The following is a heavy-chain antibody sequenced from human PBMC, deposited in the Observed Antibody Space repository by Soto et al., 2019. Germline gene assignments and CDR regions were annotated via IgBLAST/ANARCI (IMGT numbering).Heavy chain of an antibody. CDR1: GGSISSAAYY. Sequence: QVQLQESGPGLVKPSQTLSLTCTVSGGSISSAAYYWSWIRQHPGKGLEWIGYISHSGSTYYTPSLKSRVIISADTSKNQFSVNLTSVTAADTDVYYCAREYTYGSNFFDCWGQGALVTVSS. CDR3: AREYTYGSNFFDC. J-gene: IGHJ4*02. D-gene: IGHD5-18*01. CDR2: ISHSGST. V-gene: IGHV4-31*03.